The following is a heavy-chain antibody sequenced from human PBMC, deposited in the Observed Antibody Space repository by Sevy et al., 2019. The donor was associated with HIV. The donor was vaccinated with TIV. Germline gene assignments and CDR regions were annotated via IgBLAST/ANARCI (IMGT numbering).Heavy chain of an antibody. CDR3: ARSPPYYDGGYYHYYMDV. D-gene: IGHD3-3*01. CDR2: INPNSGGT. V-gene: IGHV1-2*02. CDR1: GYTFTGYY. J-gene: IGHJ6*03. Sequence: ASVKVSCKASGYTFTGYYMHWVRQAPGQGLEWMGWINPNSGGTNYAQKFQGRVTMTRDTSISTAYMELSRLRSDDTAVYYCARSPPYYDGGYYHYYMDVWGKGTTVTVSS.